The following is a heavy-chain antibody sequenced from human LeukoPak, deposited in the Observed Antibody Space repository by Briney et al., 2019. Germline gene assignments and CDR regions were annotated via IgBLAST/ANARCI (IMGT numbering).Heavy chain of an antibody. V-gene: IGHV3-30-3*01. D-gene: IGHD5-12*01. CDR2: ISYDGSNK. J-gene: IGHJ3*02. CDR3: AREVATSAFDI. CDR1: GFTFSSYA. Sequence: PGGSLRLSCAASGFTFSSYAMHWVRQAPGKGLEWVAVISYDGSNKYYADSVKGRFTISRDNSKNTLYLQMNSLRAEDTAVYYCAREVATSAFDIWGQGTMVTVSS.